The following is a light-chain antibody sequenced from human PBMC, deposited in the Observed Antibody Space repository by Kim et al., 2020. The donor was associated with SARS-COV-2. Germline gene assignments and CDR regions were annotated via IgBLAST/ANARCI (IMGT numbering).Light chain of an antibody. CDR2: YDR. Sequence: APGKSARSTWEGDNIGTNSLHGYQQKAGQAPVLVIHYDRDRPSGIPERFSGAKSGDTATRSISRVEAGDEADYYCQVWDSTTDHAVFGGGTQLTVL. CDR1: NIGTNS. CDR3: QVWDSTTDHAV. V-gene: IGLV3-21*04. J-gene: IGLJ2*01.